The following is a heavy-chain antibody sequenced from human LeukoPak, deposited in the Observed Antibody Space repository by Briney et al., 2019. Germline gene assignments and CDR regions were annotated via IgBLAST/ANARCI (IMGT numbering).Heavy chain of an antibody. D-gene: IGHD6-13*01. V-gene: IGHV3-23*01. CDR3: ARESPVAATGRSWFDS. Sequence: GGSLRLSCAASGFSFCSYVMSCVRQAPGGGLEWVSTISGSNRNTYYADSVKGGFPIARENSKNTLYLQMNGLRAEDTAIYYCARESPVAATGRSWFDSWGQGTLVTVSS. CDR1: GFSFCSYV. J-gene: IGHJ5*01. CDR2: ISGSNRNT.